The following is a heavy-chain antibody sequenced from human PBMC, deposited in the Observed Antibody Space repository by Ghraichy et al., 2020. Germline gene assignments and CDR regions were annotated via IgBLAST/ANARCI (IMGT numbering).Heavy chain of an antibody. V-gene: IGHV3-33*01. CDR3: AREQKEAAIDFDN. CDR2: IWYDGSNK. D-gene: IGHD2-2*01. Sequence: SLRLSCAASGFPFSSYAMHWVRQAPGKGLEWVAVIWYDGSNKYYADSEKGRFTISRDNSKNTLYLQMNNLRAEDTAVYYCAREQKEAAIDFDNWGQGTLVTVSS. J-gene: IGHJ4*02. CDR1: GFPFSSYA.